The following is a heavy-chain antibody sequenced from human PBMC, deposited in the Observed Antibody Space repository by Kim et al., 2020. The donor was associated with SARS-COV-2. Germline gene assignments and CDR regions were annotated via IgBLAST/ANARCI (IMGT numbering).Heavy chain of an antibody. J-gene: IGHJ6*03. D-gene: IGHD3-3*01. Sequence: SLKSRVTISVDTSKNQFSLKLSSVTAADTAVYYCARGGEWLSNYYYYMDVWGKGTTVTVSS. CDR3: ARGGEWLSNYYYYMDV. V-gene: IGHV4-34*01.